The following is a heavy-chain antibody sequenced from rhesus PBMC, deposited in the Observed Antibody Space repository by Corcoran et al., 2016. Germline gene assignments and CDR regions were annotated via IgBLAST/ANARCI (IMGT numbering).Heavy chain of an antibody. Sequence: QVQLQESGPGLVKPSETLSLTCAVSGYSISSGYYWGWIRQPPGKGLEWIGYLGGSRESTYYNPTRKSRVTISKDTSKNQFSLKLSSVTAADTAVYYCARLIHCTSTTCYRYFDYWGQGVLVTVSS. J-gene: IGHJ4*01. CDR2: LGGSREST. CDR3: ARLIHCTSTTCYRYFDY. CDR1: GYSISSGYY. D-gene: IGHD2-2*01. V-gene: IGHV4-99*01.